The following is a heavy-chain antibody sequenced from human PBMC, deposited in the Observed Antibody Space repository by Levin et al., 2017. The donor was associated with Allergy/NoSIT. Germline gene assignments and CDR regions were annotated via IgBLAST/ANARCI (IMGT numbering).Heavy chain of an antibody. CDR2: INSNSGGT. Sequence: GESLKISCKASGYTFTGYYIHWVRQAPGQGLEWMGWINSNSGGTNYAQKFQGRVSMTRDTSISTVYMEVTRLRSDDTAIYYCAREPPYDSSGSPVPNSVWFDYWGQGTLVTVSS. J-gene: IGHJ4*02. D-gene: IGHD3-22*01. CDR1: GYTFTGYY. V-gene: IGHV1-2*02. CDR3: AREPPYDSSGSPVPNSVWFDY.